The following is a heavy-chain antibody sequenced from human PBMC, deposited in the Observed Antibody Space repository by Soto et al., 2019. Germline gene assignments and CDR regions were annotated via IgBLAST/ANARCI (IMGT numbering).Heavy chain of an antibody. CDR3: ASGGSYYDFDY. D-gene: IGHD1-26*01. Sequence: EVQLVESGGGLVQPGGSLRLSCAASGFTFSSYWMHWVRQAPGKGLVWVSRINTDGSSTTYADSVKGRFTISRDNAKNTLYLQMHSLRAEDTAVYYCASGGSYYDFDYWGQGTVVTVFS. CDR1: GFTFSSYW. J-gene: IGHJ4*02. V-gene: IGHV3-74*01. CDR2: INTDGSST.